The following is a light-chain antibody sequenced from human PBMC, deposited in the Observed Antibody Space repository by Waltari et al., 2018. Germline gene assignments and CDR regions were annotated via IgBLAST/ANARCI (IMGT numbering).Light chain of an antibody. V-gene: IGLV2-14*03. J-gene: IGLJ1*01. CDR3: TSYTSRNTLV. CDR1: SRYVGAYTY. CDR2: DVS. Sequence: QSALTQPASVSGSPGQSITISCTGTSRYVGAYTYISWYQQHPGKVPKVMIFDVSNRPSGVSNRFSGSKSGNTASLTISGLQAEDEADYYCTSYTSRNTLVFGSGTKVTVL.